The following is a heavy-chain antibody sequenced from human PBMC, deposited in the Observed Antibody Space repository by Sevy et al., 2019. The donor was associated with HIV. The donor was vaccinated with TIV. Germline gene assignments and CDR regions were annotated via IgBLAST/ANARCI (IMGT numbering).Heavy chain of an antibody. V-gene: IGHV3-7*01. CDR3: ARDKVEGGTMVQDNDY. J-gene: IGHJ4*02. Sequence: GGSLRLSCSTSGFTFNSYWLTWVRQAPGKGLEWVANINQDGSEKNYVDSVKGRFTISRDNAKNTLYLQMDSLRAEDTAVYYCARDKVEGGTMVQDNDYWGQGTLVTVSS. D-gene: IGHD3-10*01. CDR1: GFTFNSYW. CDR2: INQDGSEK.